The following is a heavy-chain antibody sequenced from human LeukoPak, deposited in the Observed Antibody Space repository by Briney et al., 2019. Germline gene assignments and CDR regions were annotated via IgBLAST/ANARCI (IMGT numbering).Heavy chain of an antibody. Sequence: PSETLSLTCTVSGGSITSYYWSWIRQPPGKGVEWVGYIYSSGSTTYNPSLKSRVTISVDTSKNQFSLKLTSVTAADTAVYYCARRAVAENYFDYWGQGTLVTDSS. CDR2: IYSSGST. J-gene: IGHJ4*02. CDR3: ARRAVAENYFDY. CDR1: GGSITSYY. D-gene: IGHD6-19*01. V-gene: IGHV4-59*08.